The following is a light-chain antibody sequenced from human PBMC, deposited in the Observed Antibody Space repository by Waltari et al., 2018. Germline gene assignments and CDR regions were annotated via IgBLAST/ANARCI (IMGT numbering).Light chain of an antibody. Sequence: QSALTQPASVSGSPEQSLTISCTGTSSDVGGYNYVSWYQQHPGEAPKLMIYEVSDRPSGVSNRFSDSKSGNTASLTISGLQAEDEADYYCSSYTSSSTLVFGGGTKLTVL. CDR3: SSYTSSSTLV. J-gene: IGLJ2*01. CDR2: EVS. CDR1: SSDVGGYNY. V-gene: IGLV2-14*01.